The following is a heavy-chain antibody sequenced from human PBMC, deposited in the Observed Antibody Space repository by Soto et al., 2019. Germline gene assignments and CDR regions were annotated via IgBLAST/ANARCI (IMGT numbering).Heavy chain of an antibody. D-gene: IGHD3-3*01. J-gene: IGHJ4*02. CDR1: GGSFSGYY. CDR2: INHSGST. V-gene: IGHV4-34*01. CDR3: ATESYYDFWSGYYKN. Sequence: QVQLQQWGAGLLKPSETLSLTCAVYGGSFSGYYWSWIRQPPGKGLEWIGEINHSGSTNYNPSLKSRVTISVDTSKNQFSLKLCSVTAADTAVYYCATESYYDFWSGYYKNWGQGTLVTVSS.